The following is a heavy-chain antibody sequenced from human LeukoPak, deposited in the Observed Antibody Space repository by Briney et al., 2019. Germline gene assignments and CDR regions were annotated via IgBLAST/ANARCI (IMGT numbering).Heavy chain of an antibody. CDR2: INPNSGGT. Sequence: ASVKVSCKASGYTFTGYYMHWVRQAPGQGLEWMGWINPNSGGTNYAQKFQGRVTMTRDTSISTAYKELSRLRSDDTAVYYCARVKMGFWSGRRFDYWGQGTLVTVSS. CDR3: ARVKMGFWSGRRFDY. D-gene: IGHD3-3*01. CDR1: GYTFTGYY. V-gene: IGHV1-2*02. J-gene: IGHJ4*02.